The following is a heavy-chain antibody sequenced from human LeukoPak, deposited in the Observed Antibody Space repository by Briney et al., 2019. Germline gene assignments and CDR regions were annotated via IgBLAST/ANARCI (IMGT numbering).Heavy chain of an antibody. J-gene: IGHJ6*03. CDR3: ARDSRGPPDYYYYYMDV. CDR1: RGTFSSYA. V-gene: IGHV1-69*13. D-gene: IGHD3-22*01. Sequence: GASVKVSCKVSRGTFSSYAISWVRQAPGQGLEWMGGIIPIFGTANYAQKFQGRVTITADESTSTAYMELSSLRSEDTAVYYCARDSRGPPDYYYYYMDVWGKGTTVTVSS. CDR2: IIPIFGTA.